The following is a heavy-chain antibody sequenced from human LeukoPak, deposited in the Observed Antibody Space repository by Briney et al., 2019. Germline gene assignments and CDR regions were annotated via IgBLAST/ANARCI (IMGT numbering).Heavy chain of an antibody. Sequence: GGSLRLSCAASGFTFYDYAMHWVRQAPGKGLEWVSGISWNSGSIGYADSVKGRFTISRDNAKKMLYLQVNSLRVEDTAVYYCAREMYYYGSGSTGFDPWGQGTLVTVSS. V-gene: IGHV3-9*01. J-gene: IGHJ5*02. CDR2: ISWNSGSI. D-gene: IGHD3-10*01. CDR1: GFTFYDYA. CDR3: AREMYYYGSGSTGFDP.